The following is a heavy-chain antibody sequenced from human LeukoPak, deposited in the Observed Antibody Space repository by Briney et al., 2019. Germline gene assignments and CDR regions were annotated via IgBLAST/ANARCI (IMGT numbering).Heavy chain of an antibody. Sequence: PGVSLRLSCAASGFTFSRNSMSWVRQAPGKGLEWVSYISSGSSNMYYADSVKGRFTISRDNAKNSLYLQMDSLRDEDTAVYYCARDLLTSFDYWGQGILVTVSS. CDR2: ISSGSSNM. D-gene: IGHD4/OR15-4a*01. J-gene: IGHJ4*02. CDR1: GFTFSRNS. V-gene: IGHV3-48*02. CDR3: ARDLLTSFDY.